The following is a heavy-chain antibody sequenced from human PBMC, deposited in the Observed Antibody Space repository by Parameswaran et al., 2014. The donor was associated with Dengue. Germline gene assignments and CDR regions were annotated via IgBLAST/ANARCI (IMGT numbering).Heavy chain of an antibody. Sequence: WIRQPPGKALEWLALIDWDDDKYYSTSLKTRLTISKDTSKNQVVLTMTNMDPVDTATYYCARGLRGGLKDAFDIWGQGTMVTVSS. D-gene: IGHD2-21*01. CDR2: IDWDDDK. V-gene: IGHV2-70*01. CDR3: ARGLRGGLKDAFDI. J-gene: IGHJ3*02.